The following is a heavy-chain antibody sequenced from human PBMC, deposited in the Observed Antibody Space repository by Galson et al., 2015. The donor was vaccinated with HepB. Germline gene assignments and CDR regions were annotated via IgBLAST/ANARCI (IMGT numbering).Heavy chain of an antibody. J-gene: IGHJ6*03. V-gene: IGHV1-2*04. D-gene: IGHD6-6*01. CDR3: AREYSTSSRFFYFMDV. CDR1: GYTFIGYY. CDR2: INPNSGAT. Sequence: SVKVSCKASGYTFIGYYMHWVRQAPGQGLEWMGSINPNSGATNYAQKFQGWVTMTRDTSIGTAYMELSRLRSDDTAVYYCAREYSTSSRFFYFMDVWGKGTTVTVSS.